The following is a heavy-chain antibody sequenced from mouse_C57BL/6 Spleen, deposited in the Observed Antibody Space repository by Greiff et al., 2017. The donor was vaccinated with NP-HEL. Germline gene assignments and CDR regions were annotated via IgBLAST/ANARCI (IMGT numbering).Heavy chain of an antibody. CDR1: GYTFTDYY. J-gene: IGHJ3*01. CDR2: INPNNGGT. D-gene: IGHD2-12*01. V-gene: IGHV1-26*01. Sequence: VQLQQSGPELVKPGASVKISCKASGYTFTDYYMNWVKQSHGKSLEWIGDINPNNGGTSYNQKFKGKATLTVDKSSSTAYMGLRSLTSEGSAVYCCARDDGFAYWGQGTLVTVSA. CDR3: ARDDGFAY.